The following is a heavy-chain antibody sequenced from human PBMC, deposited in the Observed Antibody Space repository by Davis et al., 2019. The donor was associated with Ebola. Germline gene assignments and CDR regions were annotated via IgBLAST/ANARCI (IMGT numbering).Heavy chain of an antibody. D-gene: IGHD3-3*01. CDR1: GFTFSSYA. CDR3: ARELYYDFWSGPLDAFDI. CDR2: ISYDGSNK. V-gene: IGHV3-30-3*01. J-gene: IGHJ3*02. Sequence: GESLKISCAASGFTFSSYAMHWVRQAPGKGLEWVAVISYDGSNKYYADSVKGRFPISRDNSMTTLYLQMNSLRAEDTAVYYCARELYYDFWSGPLDAFDIWGQGTMVTVSS.